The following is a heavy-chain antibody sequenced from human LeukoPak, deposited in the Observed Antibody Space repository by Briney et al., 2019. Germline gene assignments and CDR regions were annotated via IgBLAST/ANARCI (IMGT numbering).Heavy chain of an antibody. CDR3: ARFLYDSDDFDI. V-gene: IGHV3-7*01. D-gene: IGHD3-22*01. Sequence: QAGGSLRLSCAASGFTFRIYWMTWVRQAPGKGLEWVANIKQDGSEKYYVDSVKGRFTISRDNAKNSLYLQMNSLRAEDTAVYYCARFLYDSDDFDIWGQGTMVTVSS. CDR1: GFTFRIYW. J-gene: IGHJ3*02. CDR2: IKQDGSEK.